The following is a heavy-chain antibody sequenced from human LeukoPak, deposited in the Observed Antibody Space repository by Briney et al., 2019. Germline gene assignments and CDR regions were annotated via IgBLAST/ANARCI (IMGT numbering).Heavy chain of an antibody. CDR3: AHNNRVTYPVYYYYMDV. J-gene: IGHJ6*03. D-gene: IGHD2-21*02. Sequence: SGPTLVNPTQTLTLTCTFSGFSLSTSGVGVGWIRQPPGKALEWLALIYWDDDERYSPSLKSRVTITKDTSKNQVVLTMTNMDPVDTATYYCAHNNRVTYPVYYYYMDVWGKGTTVTVSS. CDR1: GFSLSTSGVG. V-gene: IGHV2-5*02. CDR2: IYWDDDE.